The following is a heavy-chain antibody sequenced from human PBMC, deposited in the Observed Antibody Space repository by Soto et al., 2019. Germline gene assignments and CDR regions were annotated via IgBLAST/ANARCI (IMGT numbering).Heavy chain of an antibody. CDR3: AKPPGEEGAYGMDV. D-gene: IGHD1-26*01. V-gene: IGHV3-30*18. J-gene: IGHJ6*02. CDR2: ITYDGSNK. Sequence: QVPLVESGGGVVQPGRSLRLSCAASGFTFNTYGMHWVRQAPGKGLEWVAVITYDGSNKDYGDSVKGRFTISRDKSTDTLYLQMNSLRAEDTAVYYCAKPPGEEGAYGMDVWGQGTTVTVSS. CDR1: GFTFNTYG.